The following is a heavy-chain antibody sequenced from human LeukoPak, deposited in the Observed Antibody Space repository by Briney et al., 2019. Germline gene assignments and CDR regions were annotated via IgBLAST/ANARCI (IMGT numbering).Heavy chain of an antibody. D-gene: IGHD3-9*01. Sequence: EASVKVSCKASGYTFTGYYMHWVRQAPGQGLEWMGWINPNSGGTNYAQKFQGRVTMTRDTSISTASMELSSLKPDDTAVYYCARGLGVSNLNRYFDWLLGSDVWGKGTTVTISS. J-gene: IGHJ6*04. CDR2: INPNSGGT. CDR1: GYTFTGYY. V-gene: IGHV1-2*02. CDR3: ARGLGVSNLNRYFDWLLGSDV.